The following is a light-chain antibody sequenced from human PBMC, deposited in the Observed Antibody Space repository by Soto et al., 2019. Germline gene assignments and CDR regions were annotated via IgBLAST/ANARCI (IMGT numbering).Light chain of an antibody. V-gene: IGKV3-20*01. J-gene: IGKJ1*01. CDR1: QSLSSSF. CDR2: GAS. Sequence: EIILTQSPGTLSLSPGERATLSCRASQSLSSSFFAWFQQTPGQSPRLLIYGASNSATGIPDRFSGSGSGTDFTLTISRLEPEDFAVYYCQQYITSPTFGQGTTVEIK. CDR3: QQYITSPT.